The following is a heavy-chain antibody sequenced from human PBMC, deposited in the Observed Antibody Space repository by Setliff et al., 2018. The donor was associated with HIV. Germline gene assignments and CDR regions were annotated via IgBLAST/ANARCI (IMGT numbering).Heavy chain of an antibody. J-gene: IGHJ4*02. V-gene: IGHV4-34*01. CDR3: ARGDATAPEY. Sequence: SETLSLTCAVYGASIRGFYWSWIRQPPGKGLEWIGEIHHSGSTNYNPSLRSRVTISIDTSKNQFSLKLNSVTAADTAVYYCARGDATAPEYWGQGTLVTVSS. D-gene: IGHD2-21*02. CDR2: IHHSGST. CDR1: GASIRGFY.